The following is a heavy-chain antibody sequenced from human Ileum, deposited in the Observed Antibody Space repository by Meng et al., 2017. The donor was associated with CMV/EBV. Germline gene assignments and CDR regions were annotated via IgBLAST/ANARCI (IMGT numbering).Heavy chain of an antibody. CDR1: GFSFSDNH. Sequence: GGSLRLSCAASGFSFSDNHMNWVRQAPGRGLEWISYISSSSRAIEYADSVKGRFISSRDNAKSSMYLQMNSLRDEDTAVYYCARDFWDTDYTGYWGLGTPVTVSS. V-gene: IGHV3-48*02. CDR2: ISSSSRAI. D-gene: IGHD3-16*01. CDR3: ARDFWDTDYTGY. J-gene: IGHJ1*01.